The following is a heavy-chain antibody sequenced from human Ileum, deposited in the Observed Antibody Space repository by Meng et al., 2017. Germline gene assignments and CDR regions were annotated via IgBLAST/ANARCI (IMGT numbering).Heavy chain of an antibody. J-gene: IGHJ4*02. CDR3: ARRTGEVDLLDY. CDR1: CGSISSSSHC. D-gene: IGHD7-27*01. CDR2: ICYSGNT. Sequence: QLQLQESGPGLLKPSETLSLMCTGSCGSISSSSHCCDWIRQPPGKGLEWIGSICYSGNTYYNPSLKSRVSMSVDTSKKQISLKLNSVTAADTAVYYCARRTGEVDLLDYWGQGTLVTVSS. V-gene: IGHV4-39*01.